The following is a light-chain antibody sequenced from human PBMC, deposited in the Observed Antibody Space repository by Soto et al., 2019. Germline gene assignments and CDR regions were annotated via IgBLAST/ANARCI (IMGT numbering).Light chain of an antibody. CDR2: NND. Sequence: QSVLSQPPSASGTPGQTVTISCSGRSSNIGSNIVNWYQQLPGTAPKLLIDNNDHRPSGVADRFSGSKSGTSASLAISGLQSEDEADYYCSAWDASLSAILFGGGTQLTVL. V-gene: IGLV1-44*01. J-gene: IGLJ3*02. CDR3: SAWDASLSAIL. CDR1: SSNIGSNI.